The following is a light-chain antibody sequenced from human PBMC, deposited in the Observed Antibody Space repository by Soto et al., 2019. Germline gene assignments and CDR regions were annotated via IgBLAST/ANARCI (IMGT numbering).Light chain of an antibody. J-gene: IGKJ1*01. CDR3: QQYYSTPPT. V-gene: IGKV4-1*01. CDR2: WAS. Sequence: DIVMTQSPDSLAVSLGERATINCKSSQSVLSSSNNKNYLAWYQHRPGQPPKLLIYWASTRESGVPDRFSGSGSGTDFTLTISSLRAEDVAVYYCQQYYSTPPTFGQGTKVEIK. CDR1: QSVLSSSNNKNY.